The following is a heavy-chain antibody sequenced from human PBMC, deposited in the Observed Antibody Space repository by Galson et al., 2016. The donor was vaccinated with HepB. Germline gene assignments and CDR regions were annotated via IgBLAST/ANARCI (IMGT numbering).Heavy chain of an antibody. CDR1: GDSISSTYW. CDR2: ITPSGGT. V-gene: IGHV4-4*02. J-gene: IGHJ4*02. D-gene: IGHD3/OR15-3a*01. CDR3: AAHPVDFSY. Sequence: SETLSLTCAVSGDSISSTYWRSWVRQPPGKGLEWIGEITPSGGTNYNPSLRSRVTISEDRSKNQFSLRLSSVTAADTAVYYCAAHPVDFSYWGQEMLVTVSS.